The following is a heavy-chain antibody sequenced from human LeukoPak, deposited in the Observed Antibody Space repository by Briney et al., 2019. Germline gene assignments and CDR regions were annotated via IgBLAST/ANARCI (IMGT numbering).Heavy chain of an antibody. Sequence: GGSLRLSCAASGFSFSSYAMYWVRQAPGKGLEYVSAISSNAVSTYYANSVKGRFTISRDNSKNTLYLQMGSLRAEDMAVYFCARGNNTNYYYYGMDVWGQGTTVIVSS. CDR1: GFSFSSYA. D-gene: IGHD1/OR15-1a*01. J-gene: IGHJ6*02. V-gene: IGHV3-64*01. CDR2: ISSNAVST. CDR3: ARGNNTNYYYYGMDV.